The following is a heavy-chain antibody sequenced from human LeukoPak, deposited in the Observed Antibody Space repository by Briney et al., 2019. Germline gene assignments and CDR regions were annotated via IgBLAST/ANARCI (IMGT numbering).Heavy chain of an antibody. D-gene: IGHD2-15*01. V-gene: IGHV1-18*01. CDR3: ARGCSGGSCYSSPAEYFQH. CDR1: GYTFTSYG. Sequence: ASVKVSCKASGYTFTSYGISWVRQAPGQGLEWMGWISAYNGSTNYAQKLQGRVTMTTDTSTSTAYMELRSLRSDDTAVYYCARGCSGGSCYSSPAEYFQHWGQGTLVTVSS. CDR2: ISAYNGST. J-gene: IGHJ1*01.